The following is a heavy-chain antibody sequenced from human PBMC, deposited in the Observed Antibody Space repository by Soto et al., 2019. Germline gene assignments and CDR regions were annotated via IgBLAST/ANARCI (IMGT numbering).Heavy chain of an antibody. CDR1: VDSVSSNIAA. CDR2: TYYRSKWYN. V-gene: IGHV6-1*01. D-gene: IGHD1-7*01. CDR3: AREPDDWNYGGGMDV. Sequence: SQTLSLTCAISVDSVSSNIAAWNWIRQSPSRGLEWLGRTYYRSKWYNDYAVSVKSRITINPDTSKNQFSLQLNSVTPEDTAVYYCAREPDDWNYGGGMDVWGQGTTVTVSS. J-gene: IGHJ6*02.